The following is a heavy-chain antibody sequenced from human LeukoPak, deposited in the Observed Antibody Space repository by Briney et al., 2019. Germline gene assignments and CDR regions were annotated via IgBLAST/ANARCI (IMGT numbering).Heavy chain of an antibody. V-gene: IGHV4-59*01. Sequence: SETLSLTCTVSGGSISSYYWSWIRQPPGKGLEWIGYIYYSGSTNYNPSLKSRVTISVDTSKNQFSLKLSSVTAADTAVYYCARDKGLAPAGHWYFDLWGRGTLVTVSS. D-gene: IGHD6-13*01. CDR1: GGSISSYY. CDR3: ARDKGLAPAGHWYFDL. CDR2: IYYSGST. J-gene: IGHJ2*01.